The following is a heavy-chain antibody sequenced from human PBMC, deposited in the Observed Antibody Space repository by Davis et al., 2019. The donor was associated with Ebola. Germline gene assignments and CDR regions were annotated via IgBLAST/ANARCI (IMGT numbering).Heavy chain of an antibody. J-gene: IGHJ6*02. Sequence: GESLKISCTGSGYSFTSYWIGWVRQMPGKGLEWMGIIYPGDSDTSYSPSFQGQVTISADKSISTAYLQWSSLKASDTAMYYCARFTRTTVTNYYYGMDVWGQGTTVTVSS. D-gene: IGHD4-17*01. CDR1: GYSFTSYW. CDR3: ARFTRTTVTNYYYGMDV. V-gene: IGHV5-51*01. CDR2: IYPGDSDT.